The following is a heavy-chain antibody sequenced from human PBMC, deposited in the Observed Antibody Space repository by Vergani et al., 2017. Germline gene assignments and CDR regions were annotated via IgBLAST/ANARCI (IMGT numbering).Heavy chain of an antibody. J-gene: IGHJ2*01. CDR1: GFTFDDYA. D-gene: IGHD6-13*01. CDR3: VKEIAASGNYGYFDR. CDR2: INWNSDSI. V-gene: IGHV3-9*01. Sequence: EVQLVESGGGLVQPGRSLRLSCAASGFTFDDYAMHWVRQAPGKGLEWVSGINWNSDSIAYPDSVKGRFTISRDNAKNSLYLQMNSLRAEDTALYYCVKEIAASGNYGYFDRWRRGTLLTVSS.